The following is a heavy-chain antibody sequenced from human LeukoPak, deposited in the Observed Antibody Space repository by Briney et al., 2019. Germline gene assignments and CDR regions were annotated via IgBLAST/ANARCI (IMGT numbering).Heavy chain of an antibody. CDR3: ARDSNFDWFDP. V-gene: IGHV3-74*01. Sequence: GGSLRLPCTASGFTFSSYWMHWVRQAPGKGLVWVSRITSDGSSTSHADSVKGRFTISRDNSKNTLYLQMNSLRAEDTAVYYCARDSNFDWFDPWGQGTLVTVSS. D-gene: IGHD1-7*01. J-gene: IGHJ5*02. CDR1: GFTFSSYW. CDR2: ITSDGSST.